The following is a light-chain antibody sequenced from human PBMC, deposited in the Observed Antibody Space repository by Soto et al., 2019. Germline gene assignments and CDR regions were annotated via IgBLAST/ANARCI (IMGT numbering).Light chain of an antibody. Sequence: VLTQSPGTLSLSPGERATLSCRASQSVSSSYLAWYQQKPGQAPRLLIYGASSRATGIPDRFSGSGSGTDFTLTSSRLEHEYSAVYCCHQYGSLYTFGQGTSLEIK. V-gene: IGKV3-20*01. CDR1: QSVSSSY. J-gene: IGKJ2*01. CDR3: HQYGSLYT. CDR2: GAS.